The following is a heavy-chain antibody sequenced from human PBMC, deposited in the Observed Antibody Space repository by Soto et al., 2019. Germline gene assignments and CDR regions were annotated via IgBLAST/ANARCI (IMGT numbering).Heavy chain of an antibody. CDR2: ISGSGGST. Sequence: GGSLRLSYAASGFTFSSYAMNWVRQAPGKGLEWVSVISGSGGSTYYAESVKGRFTISRDNSKNTLYLQMNSLRAEDTAVYYCAKRGSGSYYDYWGQGTLVTVSS. V-gene: IGHV3-23*01. CDR3: AKRGSGSYYDY. D-gene: IGHD3-10*01. J-gene: IGHJ4*02. CDR1: GFTFSSYA.